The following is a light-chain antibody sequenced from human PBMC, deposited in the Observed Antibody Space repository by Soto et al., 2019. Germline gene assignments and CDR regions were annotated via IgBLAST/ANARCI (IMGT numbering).Light chain of an antibody. CDR3: GSYAGSYPVV. CDR1: SSDVGGYNY. Sequence: SVLTQPRSVSGSPGQSVTISCTGTSSDVGGYNYVSCYQQHPGKAPKLMIYDVSKRPSGVPDRFSGSKAGNTASLTISGLQAEDEADYYCGSYAGSYPVVFGGGTKLTVL. CDR2: DVS. J-gene: IGLJ2*01. V-gene: IGLV2-11*01.